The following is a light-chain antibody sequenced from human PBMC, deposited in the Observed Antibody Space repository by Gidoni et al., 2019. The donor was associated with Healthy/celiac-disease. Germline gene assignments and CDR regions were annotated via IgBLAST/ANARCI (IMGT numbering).Light chain of an antibody. CDR1: SSDVVGYNY. Sequence: QSALTQPASVSGSPGQPITIPCTGTSSDVVGYNYVSWYQQHPGKAPKLMIYDVSNRPPGVSNRFSGSKSGNTASLTISGLQAEDEADYYCSSYTSSSTVVFGGGTKLTVL. V-gene: IGLV2-14*01. CDR2: DVS. J-gene: IGLJ2*01. CDR3: SSYTSSSTVV.